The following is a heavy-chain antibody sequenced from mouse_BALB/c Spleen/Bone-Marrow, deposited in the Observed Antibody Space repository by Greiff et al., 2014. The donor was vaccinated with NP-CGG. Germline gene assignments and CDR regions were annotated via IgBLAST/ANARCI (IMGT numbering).Heavy chain of an antibody. D-gene: IGHD2-3*01. CDR2: IIPSNGRT. Sequence: QVQLKESGAELVKPGASVKLSCKSSGYTFTSYWMHWVKQRPGQGLEWIGEIIPSNGRTNYNEKFKSKATLTVDKSSSTAYMQLSSLTSEDSAVYYCARWLLQYFDVWGAGTTVTVSS. CDR3: ARWLLQYFDV. V-gene: IGHV1S81*02. J-gene: IGHJ1*01. CDR1: GYTFTSYW.